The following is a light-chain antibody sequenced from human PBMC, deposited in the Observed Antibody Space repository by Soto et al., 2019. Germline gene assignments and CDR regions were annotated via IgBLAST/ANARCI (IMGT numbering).Light chain of an antibody. V-gene: IGKV1-39*01. Sequence: DIQMTQSPSSLSASVGDRVTITCRASQSISSYLNWYQQKPGKAPKLLIYAASSLQSGVPSRFSGSGSGTDFTLTISSLQPEDFATYYCQQSYSTPRTCGQGTDLEIK. CDR3: QQSYSTPRT. CDR2: AAS. CDR1: QSISSY. J-gene: IGKJ2*01.